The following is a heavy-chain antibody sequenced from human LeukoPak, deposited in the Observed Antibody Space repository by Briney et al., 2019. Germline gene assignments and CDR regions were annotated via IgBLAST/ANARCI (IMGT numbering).Heavy chain of an antibody. CDR3: AKEVVPAAMGNWFDP. Sequence: PGGSLRLSCAASGFTLSSYAMSWVRQAPGKGLEWVSLISGSGGSTYYADSVKGRFTISRDNSKNTLYLQMNSLRAEDTAVYYCAKEVVPAAMGNWFDPWGQGTLVTVSS. CDR2: ISGSGGST. J-gene: IGHJ5*02. CDR1: GFTLSSYA. V-gene: IGHV3-23*01. D-gene: IGHD2-2*01.